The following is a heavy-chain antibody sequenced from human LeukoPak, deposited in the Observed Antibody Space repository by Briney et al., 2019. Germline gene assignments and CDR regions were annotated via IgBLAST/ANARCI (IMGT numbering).Heavy chain of an antibody. Sequence: GASVKVSCKASGYTFTSYDINWVRQATGQGLEWMGWMNPNSGNTGYAQKFQGRVTMTGNTSISTAYMELSSLRSEDTAVYYCARGVRGYYYGSGSYAPGGYYYGMDVWGQGTTVTVSS. CDR2: MNPNSGNT. V-gene: IGHV1-8*01. CDR1: GYTFTSYD. CDR3: ARGVRGYYYGSGSYAPGGYYYGMDV. D-gene: IGHD3-10*01. J-gene: IGHJ6*02.